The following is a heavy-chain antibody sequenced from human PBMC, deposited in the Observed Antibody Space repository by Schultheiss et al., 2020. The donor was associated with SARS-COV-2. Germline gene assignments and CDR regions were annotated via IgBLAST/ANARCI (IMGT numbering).Heavy chain of an antibody. CDR1: GGSISSGGYY. V-gene: IGHV4-31*03. CDR3: ARILVGCTNTNCFGGIHDY. J-gene: IGHJ4*02. D-gene: IGHD3-16*01. CDR2: IYYSGST. Sequence: SETLSLTCTVSGGSISSGGYYWSWIRQHPGKGLEWIGYIYYSGSTYYNPSLKSRVTISVDTSKNQFSLKLSSVTAADTALYYCARILVGCTNTNCFGGIHDYWGQGTLVTVSS.